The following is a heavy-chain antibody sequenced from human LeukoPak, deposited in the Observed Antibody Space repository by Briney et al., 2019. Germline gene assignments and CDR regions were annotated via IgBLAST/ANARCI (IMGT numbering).Heavy chain of an antibody. CDR2: INPNSGGT. CDR1: GYTFTGYY. D-gene: IGHD3-16*02. CDR3: ARVSGWNVWGSHRPLGDY. J-gene: IGHJ4*02. Sequence: ASVKVSCKASGYTFTGYYMHWVRQAPGQGLEWMGWINPNSGGTNYAQKFQGRVTMTRDTSISTAYMELSRLRSDDTAVYYCARVSGWNVWGSHRPLGDYWGQGTLVTVSS. V-gene: IGHV1-2*02.